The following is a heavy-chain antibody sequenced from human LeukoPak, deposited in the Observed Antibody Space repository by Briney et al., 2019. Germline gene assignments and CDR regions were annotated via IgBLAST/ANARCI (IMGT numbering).Heavy chain of an antibody. CDR3: ARLLAARPDEDR. CDR1: GGSINSDYY. J-gene: IGHJ5*02. D-gene: IGHD6-6*01. Sequence: PSETLSLTCTVSGGSINSDYYWSWIRQPPGKGLEWVAYIFRSGDTYSNPSLKSRVVTSMDMSKNQFSLNLSSVTAADTAVYYCARLLAARPDEDRWGQGTLVTVSS. V-gene: IGHV4-30-2*01. CDR2: IFRSGDT.